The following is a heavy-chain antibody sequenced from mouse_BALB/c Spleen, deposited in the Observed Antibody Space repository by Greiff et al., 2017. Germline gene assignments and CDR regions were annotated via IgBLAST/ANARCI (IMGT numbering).Heavy chain of an antibody. CDR3: ARDMGGNYFDY. CDR1: GFTFTDYY. J-gene: IGHJ2*01. CDR2: IRNKANGYTT. Sequence: DVHLVESGGGLVQPGGSLRLSCATSGFTFTDYYMSWVRQPPGKALEWLGFIRNKANGYTTEYSASVKGRFTISRDNSQSILYLQMNTLRAEDSATYYCARDMGGNYFDYWGQGTTLTVSS. V-gene: IGHV7-3*02.